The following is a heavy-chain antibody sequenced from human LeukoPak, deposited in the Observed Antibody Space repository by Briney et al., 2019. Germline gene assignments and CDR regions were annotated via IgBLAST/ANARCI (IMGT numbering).Heavy chain of an antibody. CDR1: GFTFDDYT. CDR3: AREVLAVAGYFDY. CDR2: ISWDGGST. Sequence: GGSLRLSCAASGFTFDDYTMHWVRQAPGKGLEWVSLISWDGGSTYYADSVKGRFTISRDNAKNSLYLQMNSLRAEDTAVYYCAREVLAVAGYFDYWGQGTLVTVSS. J-gene: IGHJ4*02. V-gene: IGHV3-43*01. D-gene: IGHD6-19*01.